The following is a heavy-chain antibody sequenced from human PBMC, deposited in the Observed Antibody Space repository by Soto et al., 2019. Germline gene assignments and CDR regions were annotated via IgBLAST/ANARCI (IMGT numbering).Heavy chain of an antibody. D-gene: IGHD2-2*02. CDR2: ISSSSSTI. V-gene: IGHV3-48*02. CDR1: GFTFSSYS. CDR3: ARDHKPPRIVVVPAAIGADYYYYGMDV. Sequence: GGSLRLSCAASGFTFSSYSMNWVRQAPGKGLEWVSYISSSSSTIYYADSVKGRFTISRDNAKNSLYLQMNSLRDEDTAEYYCARDHKPPRIVVVPAAIGADYYYYGMDVWGQGTTVTVSS. J-gene: IGHJ6*02.